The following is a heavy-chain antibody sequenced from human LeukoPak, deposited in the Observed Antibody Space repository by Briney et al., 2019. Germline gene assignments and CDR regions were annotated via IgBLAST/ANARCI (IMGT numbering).Heavy chain of an antibody. Sequence: ASVKVSCKASGYTFTSYDINWVRQATGQGLEWMGWMNPNSGNTGYAQKFQCRVTMTRNTSISTAYMELSSLRSEDTAVYYCARAPLRIVGATTYYFDYWGQGTLVPVSS. J-gene: IGHJ4*02. CDR3: ARAPLRIVGATTYYFDY. D-gene: IGHD1-26*01. V-gene: IGHV1-8*01. CDR1: GYTFTSYD. CDR2: MNPNSGNT.